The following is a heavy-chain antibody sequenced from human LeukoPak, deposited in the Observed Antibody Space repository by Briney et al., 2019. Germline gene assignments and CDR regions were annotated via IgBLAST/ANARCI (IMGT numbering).Heavy chain of an antibody. V-gene: IGHV4-34*01. CDR3: ARGGGGNSCFDY. CDR1: GGSISSYY. J-gene: IGHJ4*02. D-gene: IGHD4-23*01. Sequence: RASETLSLTCTVSGGSISSYYWSWIRQPPGKGLEWIGEINHSGSTNYNPSLKSRVTISVDTSKNQFSLKLSSVTAADTAVYYCARGGGGNSCFDYWGQGTLVTVSS. CDR2: INHSGST.